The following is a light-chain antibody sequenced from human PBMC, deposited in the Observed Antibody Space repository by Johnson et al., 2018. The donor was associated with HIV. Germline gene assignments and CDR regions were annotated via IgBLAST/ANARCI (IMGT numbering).Light chain of an antibody. J-gene: IGLJ1*01. CDR3: GTSDYSLICYV. CDR2: DNS. CDR1: RSNIGDNF. V-gene: IGLV1-51*01. Sequence: QSVLTQPPSVSAAPGQKVTISCSGNRSNIGDNFVSWYQHLPGTAPKLLVYDNSKRPSGIPDRFSATKSGTSATLGITGLQTGDEADYYCGTSDYSLICYVFGTGTKVTVL.